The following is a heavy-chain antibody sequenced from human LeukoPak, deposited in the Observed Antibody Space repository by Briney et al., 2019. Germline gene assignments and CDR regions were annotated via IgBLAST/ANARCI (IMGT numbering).Heavy chain of an antibody. D-gene: IGHD4-23*01. CDR2: ISSSSSYI. CDR1: GFTFSSYS. J-gene: IGHJ4*02. Sequence: GGSPRLSCAASGFTFSSYSMNWVRQAPGKGLEWVSSISSSSSYIYYADSVKGRFTISRDNAKNSLYLQMNSLRAEDTAVYYCARDRDYGGNPGLFGYWGQGTLVTVSS. CDR3: ARDRDYGGNPGLFGY. V-gene: IGHV3-21*01.